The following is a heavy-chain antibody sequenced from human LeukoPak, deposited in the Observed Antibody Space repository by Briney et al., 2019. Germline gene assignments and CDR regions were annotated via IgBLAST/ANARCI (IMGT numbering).Heavy chain of an antibody. V-gene: IGHV3-53*01. CDR2: IYSDGRT. CDR3: ARDSGRFDVFDI. J-gene: IGHJ3*02. D-gene: IGHD3-10*01. CDR1: GFTVSTNY. Sequence: GRSLRLSCAASGFTVSTNYMSWVRQAPGKGLEWVSVIYSDGRTYYADSVKGRFTISRDNSKNTLYLQMNSLRAEDTAVYYCARDSGRFDVFDIWGQGTMVTVSS.